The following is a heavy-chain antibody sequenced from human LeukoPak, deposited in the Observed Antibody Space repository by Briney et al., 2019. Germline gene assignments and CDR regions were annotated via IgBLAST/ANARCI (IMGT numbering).Heavy chain of an antibody. CDR2: IWYDGSNK. V-gene: IGHV3-33*08. J-gene: IGHJ4*02. D-gene: IGHD1-26*01. CDR3: ARDGWELLKSYFDY. CDR1: GFTFSSYG. Sequence: PGRSLRLSCAASGFTFSSYGMHWVRQAPGKGLEWVAVIWYDGSNKYYADSVKGRFTISRDNSKNTLYLQINSLRAEDTAVYYCARDGWELLKSYFDYWGQGTLVTVSS.